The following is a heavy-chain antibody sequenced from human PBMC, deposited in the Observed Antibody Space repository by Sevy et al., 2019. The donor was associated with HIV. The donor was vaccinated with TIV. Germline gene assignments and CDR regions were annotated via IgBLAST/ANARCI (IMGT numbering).Heavy chain of an antibody. Sequence: GGSLRLSCAASGLTLTTTGMSWVRQAPGKGLEWVAGVTSDGTTYYADYVRDRFTVFRDNSKNTLYLQLNSMRADDTAVFYCAGGDTTMITDLDYWGQGTLVTVSS. CDR2: VTSDGTT. J-gene: IGHJ4*02. D-gene: IGHD3-16*01. CDR3: AGGDTTMITDLDY. V-gene: IGHV3-23*01. CDR1: GLTLTTTG.